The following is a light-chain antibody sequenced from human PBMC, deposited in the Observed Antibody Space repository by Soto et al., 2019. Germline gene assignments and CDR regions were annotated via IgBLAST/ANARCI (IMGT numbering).Light chain of an antibody. V-gene: IGKV1-5*03. J-gene: IGKJ1*01. CDR2: KAS. Sequence: DIQMTQSPSTLSASVGDRVTITCRASQSISSWLAWYQQKPGQAPKLLIYKASPLQSGFPSRFSGSGSGTEFALAISSLQPDDSATYYCQQYNDNWTFGQGTKVDIK. CDR1: QSISSW. CDR3: QQYNDNWT.